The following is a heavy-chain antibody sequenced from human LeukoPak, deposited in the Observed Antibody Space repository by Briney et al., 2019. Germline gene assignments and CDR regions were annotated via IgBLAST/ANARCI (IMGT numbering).Heavy chain of an antibody. V-gene: IGHV3-53*01. D-gene: IGHD1-26*01. CDR3: ARERGRGRDSPWFDY. J-gene: IGHJ4*02. CDR1: GFIVSGDF. CDR2: IYSGGST. Sequence: GGSLRLSCAASGFIVSGDFMSWVRQAPGKGLEWVSVIYSGGSTYYADSVKGRFTISRDNSKNTLDLQMTGLRAEDTAVYYCARERGRGRDSPWFDYWGQGTLVTVSS.